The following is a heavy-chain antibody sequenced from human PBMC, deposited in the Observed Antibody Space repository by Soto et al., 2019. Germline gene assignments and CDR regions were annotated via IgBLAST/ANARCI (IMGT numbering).Heavy chain of an antibody. CDR3: ARVVVVVAATTDGSSDP. CDR1: GGTFSSYT. Sequence: SVKVSCKASGGTFSSYTISWVRQAPGQGLEWMGRIIPILGIANYAQKFQGRVTITADKSTSTAYMELSSLRSEDTAVYYCARVVVVVAATTDGSSDPWGQGPLVTVSS. V-gene: IGHV1-69*02. D-gene: IGHD2-15*01. J-gene: IGHJ5*02. CDR2: IIPILGIA.